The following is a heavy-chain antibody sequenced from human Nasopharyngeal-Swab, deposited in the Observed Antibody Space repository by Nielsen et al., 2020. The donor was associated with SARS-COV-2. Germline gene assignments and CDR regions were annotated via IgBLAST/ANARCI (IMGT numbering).Heavy chain of an antibody. Sequence: SETRSLTCTVSGGSISSYYWSWIRQPPGKGLEWIGYIYYSGSTNYNPSLKSRVTISVDTSKNQFSLKLSSVTAADTAVYYCARGGWGNWFDPWGQGTLVTVSS. V-gene: IGHV4-59*01. J-gene: IGHJ5*02. CDR1: GGSISSYY. CDR3: ARGGWGNWFDP. CDR2: IYYSGST. D-gene: IGHD3-16*01.